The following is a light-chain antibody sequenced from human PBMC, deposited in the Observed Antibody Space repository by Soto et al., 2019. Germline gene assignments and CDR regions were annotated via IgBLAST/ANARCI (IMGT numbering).Light chain of an antibody. CDR2: LNSDGSH. CDR1: SGHSSYA. Sequence: QSVLTQSPSASASLGASVKLTCTLSSGHSSYAIAWHQQQPEKGPRYLMKLNSDGSHSKGDGIPDRFSGSSSGAERYLTISRLPAEDDADYYCQTWGTGIHVVFGGGTKLTVL. J-gene: IGLJ2*01. V-gene: IGLV4-69*01. CDR3: QTWGTGIHVV.